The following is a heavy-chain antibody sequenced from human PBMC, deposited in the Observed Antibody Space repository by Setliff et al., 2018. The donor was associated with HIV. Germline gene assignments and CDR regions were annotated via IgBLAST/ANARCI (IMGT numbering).Heavy chain of an antibody. D-gene: IGHD3-22*01. Sequence: SETLSLTCAVSGYSISSGYYWGWIRQPPGKGLEWIGHIYHSGSTSYNPSLKSRATISVDTSKNQFSLKLSSVTAADTAVYYCATVSGYYWQYFDYWGPGTQVTVSS. CDR1: GYSISSGYY. J-gene: IGHJ4*02. CDR3: ATVSGYYWQYFDY. CDR2: IYHSGST. V-gene: IGHV4-38-2*01.